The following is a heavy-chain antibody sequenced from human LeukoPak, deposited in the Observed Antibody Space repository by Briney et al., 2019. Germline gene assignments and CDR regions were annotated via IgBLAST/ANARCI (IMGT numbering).Heavy chain of an antibody. CDR1: GGSFSGYY. V-gene: IGHV4-34*01. Sequence: PSETLSLTCAVYGGSFSGYYWSWIRQPPGKGLEWIGEINHSGSTNYNPSLKSRVTISVDTSKNQFSLKLSSVTAADTAVYYCARGYCSSTSCSTIYFDYWGQGTLVTVSS. CDR3: ARGYCSSTSCSTIYFDY. CDR2: INHSGST. J-gene: IGHJ4*02. D-gene: IGHD2-2*02.